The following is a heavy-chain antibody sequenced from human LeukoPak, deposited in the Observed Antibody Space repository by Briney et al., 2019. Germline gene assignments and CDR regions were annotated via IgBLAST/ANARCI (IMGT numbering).Heavy chain of an antibody. D-gene: IGHD3-3*01. CDR3: ARESWMVGDFWSGYYVYYGMDV. Sequence: ASVKVSCKASGYTFTSYDINWVRQATGQGLEWMGWMNPNSGNTGYAQKFQGRVTMTRNTSISTAYMELSSLRAEDTAVYYCARESWMVGDFWSGYYVYYGMDVWGQGTTVTVSS. V-gene: IGHV1-8*01. J-gene: IGHJ6*02. CDR2: MNPNSGNT. CDR1: GYTFTSYD.